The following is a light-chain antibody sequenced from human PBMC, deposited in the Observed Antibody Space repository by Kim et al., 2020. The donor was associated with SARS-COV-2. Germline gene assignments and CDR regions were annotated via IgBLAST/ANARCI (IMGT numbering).Light chain of an antibody. CDR3: QQCKGAPWT. CDR2: AAS. J-gene: IGKJ1*01. CDR1: QGISNY. V-gene: IGKV1-27*01. Sequence: ASVGDRVTITCRASQGISNYLAWYQQKPGKVPKLLIYAASTLRSGVPSRFSGSGSGTDFTLTITSLQPEDVAVYYCQQCKGAPWTFGHGTKVDIK.